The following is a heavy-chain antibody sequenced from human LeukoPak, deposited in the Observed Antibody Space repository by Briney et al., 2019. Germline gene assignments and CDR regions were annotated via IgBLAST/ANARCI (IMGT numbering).Heavy chain of an antibody. CDR2: IYPEDSDA. V-gene: IGHV5-51*06. CDR1: RHNFTTYW. D-gene: IGHD2-8*01. CDR3: ARRVSSNSHFDY. J-gene: IGHJ4*01. Sequence: GESLQISSQGSRHNFTTYWIGGVRQMHGKGLEWMGIIYPEDSDARYSPSFQGHATISADKSISTAYQQWGSLRASDTATYYCARRVSSNSHFDYWGRGGLVSVSS.